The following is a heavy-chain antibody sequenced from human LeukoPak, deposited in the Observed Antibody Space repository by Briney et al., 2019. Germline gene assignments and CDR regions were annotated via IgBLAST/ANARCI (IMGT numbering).Heavy chain of an antibody. CDR3: ARTATREHAVRAEYFQH. CDR2: NNPSGGST. J-gene: IGHJ1*01. V-gene: IGHV1-46*01. CDR1: GYTFTSYY. D-gene: IGHD2-21*02. Sequence: ASVKVSCKASGYTFTSYYMHWVRQAPGQGLEWMGINNPSGGSTSYAQKFQGRVTMTRDTSTSTVYMELSSLRSEDTAVYYCARTATREHAVRAEYFQHWGQGTLVTVSS.